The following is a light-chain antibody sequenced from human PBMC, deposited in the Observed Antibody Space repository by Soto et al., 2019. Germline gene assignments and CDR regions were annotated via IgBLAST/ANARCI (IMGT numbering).Light chain of an antibody. Sequence: EIVLTQSPATLSSSPGERATLSCRASQSVSNYLAWYQQKPGQAPRLLIYDASNRATGIPARFSGSGSGTDFILTISSLEPEDFAVYYCQQRRNWLHTFGQGTKLEIK. CDR1: QSVSNY. CDR2: DAS. CDR3: QQRRNWLHT. J-gene: IGKJ2*01. V-gene: IGKV3-11*01.